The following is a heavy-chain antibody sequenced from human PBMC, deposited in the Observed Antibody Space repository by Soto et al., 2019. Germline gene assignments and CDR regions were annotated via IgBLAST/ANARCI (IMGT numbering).Heavy chain of an antibody. CDR1: GGSISSGGYY. CDR2: IYYSGST. J-gene: IGHJ5*02. Sequence: PSETLSLTCTVSGGSISSGGYYWSWIRQHPGKGLEWIGYIYYSGSTYYNPSLKGRVTISVDTSKNQFSLKLSSVTAADTAVYYCARGNWNYVSRWFDPWGQGTLVTVSS. D-gene: IGHD1-7*01. V-gene: IGHV4-31*03. CDR3: ARGNWNYVSRWFDP.